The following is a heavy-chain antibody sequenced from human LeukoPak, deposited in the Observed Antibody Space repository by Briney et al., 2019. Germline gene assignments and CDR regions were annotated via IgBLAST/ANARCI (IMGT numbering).Heavy chain of an antibody. CDR3: ARGWFHAIDY. CDR2: IRSDGSDT. J-gene: IGHJ4*02. CDR1: GFTFSDTW. V-gene: IGHV3-74*01. Sequence: GGSLRLSYAASGFTFSDTWMHWVRQAPGEGLVWVSRIRSDGSDTRYAESVKGRFTISRDNAKNTLYLQMNSLRAEDTAVYYCARGWFHAIDYWGQGTLVTVSS. D-gene: IGHD2/OR15-2a*01.